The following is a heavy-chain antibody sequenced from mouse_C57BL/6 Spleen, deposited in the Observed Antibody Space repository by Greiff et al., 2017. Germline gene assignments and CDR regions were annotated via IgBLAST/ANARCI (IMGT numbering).Heavy chain of an antibody. D-gene: IGHD1-1*01. V-gene: IGHV1-50*01. CDR3: ARGISDDYDSSYFGY. Sequence: VQLQQPGAELVKPGASVKLSCKASGYTFTSYCMPWVKQRPGQGLEWIGEIDPSDSYTNYNQKFKGKATLTVDTSSSTAYMQLSSLTSEDTAVYDCARGISDDYDSSYFGYWGKGTTLTV. CDR2: IDPSDSYT. J-gene: IGHJ2*01. CDR1: GYTFTSYC.